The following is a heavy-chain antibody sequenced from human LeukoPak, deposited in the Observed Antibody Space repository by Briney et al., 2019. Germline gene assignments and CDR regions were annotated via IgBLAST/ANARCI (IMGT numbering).Heavy chain of an antibody. Sequence: GGSRRLSCAASGFTFSSYWMSWVRQAPGKGLEWVANIKQDGSEKYYVDSVKGRFTISRDDAKNSLYLQMNSLRAEDTAVYYCATFGELFYYFDYWGQGTLVTVSS. J-gene: IGHJ4*02. D-gene: IGHD3-10*01. CDR3: ATFGELFYYFDY. CDR2: IKQDGSEK. CDR1: GFTFSSYW. V-gene: IGHV3-7*01.